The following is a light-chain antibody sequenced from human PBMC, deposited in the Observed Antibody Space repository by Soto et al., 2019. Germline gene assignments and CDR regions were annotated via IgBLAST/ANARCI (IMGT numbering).Light chain of an antibody. CDR3: QQYDNWPLT. Sequence: EIVMTQSPATLSVPAGERATLSCRASQSVSSNLAWYQQKPGQAPRLLIYGASTRATGIPARFSGSGSGTEFTLTISSLQSEDFAVHYCQQYDNWPLTFGQGTKVEIK. V-gene: IGKV3-15*01. J-gene: IGKJ1*01. CDR1: QSVSSN. CDR2: GAS.